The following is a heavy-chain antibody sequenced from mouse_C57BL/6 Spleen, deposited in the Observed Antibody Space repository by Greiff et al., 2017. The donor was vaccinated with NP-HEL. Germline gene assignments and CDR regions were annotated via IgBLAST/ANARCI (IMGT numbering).Heavy chain of an antibody. Sequence: VQLQQSGAELARPGASVKISCKASGYTFTSYTMHWVKQRPGKGLEWIGYINPSSGYTKYNQKFKDKATLTADKSSSTAYMQLSSLTSEDSAVYDCARYPNYYGSCYDWYFEVWGTGTTVTVSS. CDR3: ARYPNYYGSCYDWYFEV. CDR2: INPSSGYT. J-gene: IGHJ1*03. D-gene: IGHD1-1*01. CDR1: GYTFTSYT. V-gene: IGHV1-4*01.